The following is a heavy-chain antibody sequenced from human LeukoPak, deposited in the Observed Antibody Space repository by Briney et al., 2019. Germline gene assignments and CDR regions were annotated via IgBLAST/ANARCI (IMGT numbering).Heavy chain of an antibody. Sequence: GRSLRLSCAASGFTFSTYAMHWGRQAPGKGLEWVAVISYDGSNKYYADSVKGRFTISRDNSKNTLYLQMNSLRAEDTAVYYCARAGGSAGYYNTEDYWGQGTLVAVSS. CDR1: GFTFSTYA. CDR2: ISYDGSNK. V-gene: IGHV3-30-3*01. J-gene: IGHJ4*02. D-gene: IGHD3-10*01. CDR3: ARAGGSAGYYNTEDY.